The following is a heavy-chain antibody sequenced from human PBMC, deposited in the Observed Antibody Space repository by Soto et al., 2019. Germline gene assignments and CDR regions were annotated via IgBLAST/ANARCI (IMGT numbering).Heavy chain of an antibody. D-gene: IGHD5-12*01. CDR3: ARRPYSGYDLPTKTPGWNWFDP. CDR1: GGTFSSYA. CDR2: IIPIFGTA. Sequence: QVQLVQSGAEVKKRGSSVKVSCKASGGTFSSYAISWVRQAPGQGLEWMGGIIPIFGTANYAQKFQGRVTITADEPTSKAVMELSSLRSEDTAVYYCARRPYSGYDLPTKTPGWNWFDPWGQGTLVTVSS. V-gene: IGHV1-69*01. J-gene: IGHJ5*02.